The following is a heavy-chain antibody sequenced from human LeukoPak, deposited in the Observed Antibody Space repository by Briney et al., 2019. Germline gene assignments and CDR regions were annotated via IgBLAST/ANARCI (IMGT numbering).Heavy chain of an antibody. CDR3: AREGSSRY. J-gene: IGHJ4*02. Sequence: PGGSLRLSCAASGFNLSTYSMNWVRQAPGKGLEWVSSISSSSYIYYADSVKGRFTISRDNAQNSLYLQMNSLRAEDTAVYYCAREGSSRYWGQGTLATVSS. CDR2: ISSSSYI. CDR1: GFNLSTYS. D-gene: IGHD1-26*01. V-gene: IGHV3-21*01.